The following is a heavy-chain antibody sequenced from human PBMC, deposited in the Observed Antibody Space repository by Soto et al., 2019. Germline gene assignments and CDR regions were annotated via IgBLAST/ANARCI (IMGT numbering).Heavy chain of an antibody. V-gene: IGHV3-53*01. D-gene: IGHD3-10*01. CDR1: GFTVTSYY. Sequence: GALRLSCAASGFTVTSYYMSWVRQAPGKGLEWVSLIYTGGNTNYADSVKGRFTISRDNSKNTLYLQMNSLRAEDTAVYYCARDYYYGSGNYYRADYYHYGMDVWGQGATVTVSS. CDR3: ARDYYYGSGNYYRADYYHYGMDV. CDR2: IYTGGNT. J-gene: IGHJ6*02.